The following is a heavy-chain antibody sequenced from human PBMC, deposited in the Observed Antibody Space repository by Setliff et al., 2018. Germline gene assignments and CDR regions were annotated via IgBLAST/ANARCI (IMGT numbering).Heavy chain of an antibody. Sequence: SETLSLTCTAYGGTFSDYYWTWIRQPPGKGLEWIGEINHTGTTNYNPSLKSRVTISVDTSKNQFSLTMNSVTAADAAVYYCARGRNVAARLLDTWGQGSRVTAPQ. V-gene: IGHV4-34*01. CDR1: GGTFSDYY. D-gene: IGHD6-6*01. CDR3: ARGRNVAARLLDT. CDR2: INHTGTT. J-gene: IGHJ5*02.